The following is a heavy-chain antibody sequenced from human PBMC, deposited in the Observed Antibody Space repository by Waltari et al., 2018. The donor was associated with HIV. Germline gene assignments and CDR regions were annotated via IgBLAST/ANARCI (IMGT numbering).Heavy chain of an antibody. Sequence: QVQLVQSGSQLKKPGASVKISCKASGYTFKNYALHWVRQAPGQGLEWMGWMNTNSGNPTYAQGFTGRFVLSLDTSLTTIYLQINTLKPDDSAVYYCARSPAFWGQGTLVIVSS. V-gene: IGHV7-4-1*02. CDR1: GYTFKNYA. CDR2: MNTNSGNP. J-gene: IGHJ4*02. CDR3: ARSPAF.